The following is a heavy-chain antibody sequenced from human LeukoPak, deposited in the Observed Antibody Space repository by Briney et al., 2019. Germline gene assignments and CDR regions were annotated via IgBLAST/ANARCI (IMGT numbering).Heavy chain of an antibody. J-gene: IGHJ4*02. CDR2: INHSGST. CDR3: ARDRDPVTLVRGVLAD. D-gene: IGHD3-10*01. CDR1: GGSFGGYY. V-gene: IGHV4-34*01. Sequence: SETLSLTCAVYGGSFGGYYWSWIRQPPGKGLEWMGEINHSGSTNYNPSLKSQVTISVDTSKNQFSLKLTSVTAADTAIYYCARDRDPVTLVRGVLADWGQGTLLTVSS.